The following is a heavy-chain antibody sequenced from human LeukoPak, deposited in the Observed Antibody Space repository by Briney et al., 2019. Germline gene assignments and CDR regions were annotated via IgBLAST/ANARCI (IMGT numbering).Heavy chain of an antibody. CDR3: TTKYSSSSYFDY. J-gene: IGHJ4*02. D-gene: IGHD6-6*01. Sequence: GGSLRLSCAASGFTFSNAWMSWVRQAPGKGLEWVGRIKSKTDGGTTDYAAPVKGRFTISRDDSKNTLYLQMNSLKTEDTAVYYCTTKYSSSSYFDYWGQGTLVTVSS. CDR1: GFTFSNAW. V-gene: IGHV3-15*01. CDR2: IKSKTDGGTT.